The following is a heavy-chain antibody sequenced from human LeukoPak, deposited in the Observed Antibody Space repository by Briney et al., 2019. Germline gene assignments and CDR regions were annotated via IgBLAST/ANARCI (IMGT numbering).Heavy chain of an antibody. V-gene: IGHV5-51*01. Sequence: GESLKISCKGSGSSFTSYWIGWVRQMPGKGLEWMGIIYPGDSDTRYSPSFQGQVTISADKSISTAYLQWSSLKASDTAMYYCARQFWDIVVVPAAFDYWGQGTLVTVSS. D-gene: IGHD2-2*01. CDR1: GSSFTSYW. J-gene: IGHJ4*02. CDR2: IYPGDSDT. CDR3: ARQFWDIVVVPAAFDY.